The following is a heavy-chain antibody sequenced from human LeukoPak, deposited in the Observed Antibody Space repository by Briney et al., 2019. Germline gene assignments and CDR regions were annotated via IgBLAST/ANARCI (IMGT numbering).Heavy chain of an antibody. Sequence: GGSLRLSCAASGFTFSDYYMSWIRQAPGKGLEWVSYISSSGSTIYYADSVKGRFTISRDNAKNSLYLQMNSLRAEDTAVYYCARWRYYYHSSGYYSPDYFDYWGQGTLVTVSS. D-gene: IGHD3-22*01. V-gene: IGHV3-11*01. CDR3: ARWRYYYHSSGYYSPDYFDY. J-gene: IGHJ4*02. CDR1: GFTFSDYY. CDR2: ISSSGSTI.